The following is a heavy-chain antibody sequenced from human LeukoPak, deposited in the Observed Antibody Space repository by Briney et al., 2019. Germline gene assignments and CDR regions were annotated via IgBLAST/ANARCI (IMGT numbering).Heavy chain of an antibody. CDR1: GFIFSSYW. J-gene: IGHJ4*02. Sequence: GGSLRLSCAASGFIFSSYWMHWVRHAPGKGLAWVSRINTDGSSTSYADSVKGRFTISRDNAKNTLYLQMNSLRAEDTAVYYCARVLHKRNYDSSDYYGYWGQGILVTVSS. CDR3: ARVLHKRNYDSSDYYGY. V-gene: IGHV3-74*01. D-gene: IGHD3-22*01. CDR2: INTDGSST.